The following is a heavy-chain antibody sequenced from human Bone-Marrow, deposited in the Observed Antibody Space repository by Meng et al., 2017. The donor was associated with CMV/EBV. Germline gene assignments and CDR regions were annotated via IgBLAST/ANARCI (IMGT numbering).Heavy chain of an antibody. V-gene: IGHV3-21*01. J-gene: IGHJ6*02. CDR3: ARAVEWLLEDYYYYGMDV. D-gene: IGHD3-3*01. CDR1: GFTFSSYS. CDR2: ISSSSSYI. Sequence: GGSLRLSCAASGFTFSSYSMNWVRQAPGKGLEWVSSISSSSSYIYYADSVKGRFTISRDNAKNSLYLQMNSLRAEDTAVYYCARAVEWLLEDYYYYGMDVWGQGTTVTLSS.